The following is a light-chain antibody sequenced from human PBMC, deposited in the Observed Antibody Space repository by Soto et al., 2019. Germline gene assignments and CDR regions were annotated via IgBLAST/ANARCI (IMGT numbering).Light chain of an antibody. J-gene: IGLJ2*01. V-gene: IGLV2-8*01. CDR2: EVN. CDR1: SSDVGGYNY. CDR3: SSYAANILLV. Sequence: QSALTQPPSASGSPGQSVTISCTGTSSDVGGYNYVSWYQQHPGKAPRLMIYEVNKRPSGVPYRFSGSKSGNTASLTVSGLQADDEAVYYCSSYAANILLVCGGGTKLTVL.